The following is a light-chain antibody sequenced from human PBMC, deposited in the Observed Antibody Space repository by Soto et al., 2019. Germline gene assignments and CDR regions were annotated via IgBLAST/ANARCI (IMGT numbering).Light chain of an antibody. CDR1: HSVGSN. J-gene: IGKJ4*01. CDR2: DAS. V-gene: IGKV3-20*01. Sequence: IVMTQSPATLSVTPGERAALSSIASHSVGSNLAWYQKKPGQAPRLLIYDASGRATGIPDRFSGGGSGTDFTLTISRLEPEDFAVYYCQQFSSYPLTFGGGTKVDIK. CDR3: QQFSSYPLT.